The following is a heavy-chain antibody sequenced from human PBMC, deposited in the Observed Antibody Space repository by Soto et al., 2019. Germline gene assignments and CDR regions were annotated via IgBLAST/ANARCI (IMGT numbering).Heavy chain of an antibody. CDR1: GFTFSSYA. Sequence: EVQLLESGGGLVQPGGSLRLSCAASGFTFSSYAMSWVRQAPGKGLEWVSAISGTGGSTSYADSVKGRFTISRDNSKNTVYLQMNCLRVEDTAVYYCAEGGRGSSSWYEGYWGQGTLVTVSS. CDR3: AEGGRGSSSWYEGY. CDR2: ISGTGGST. D-gene: IGHD6-13*01. V-gene: IGHV3-23*01. J-gene: IGHJ4*02.